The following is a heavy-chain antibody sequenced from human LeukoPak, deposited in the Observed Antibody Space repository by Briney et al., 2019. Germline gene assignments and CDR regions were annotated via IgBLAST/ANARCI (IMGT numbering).Heavy chain of an antibody. D-gene: IGHD3-9*01. CDR3: ARDCDILTGYVTIDY. V-gene: IGHV1-18*01. Sequence: GASVKVSCKASGYTFISYGISWVRQAPGQGLEWMGWISTYNGKTNYAQKLQGRVTMTTDTSTSTAYMELRSLRSDDTAVYYCARDCDILTGYVTIDYWGQGTLVTVSS. J-gene: IGHJ4*02. CDR2: ISTYNGKT. CDR1: GYTFISYG.